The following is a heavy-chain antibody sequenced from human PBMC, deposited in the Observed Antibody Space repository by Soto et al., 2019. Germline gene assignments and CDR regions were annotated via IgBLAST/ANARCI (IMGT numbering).Heavy chain of an antibody. CDR1: GFTFSSYA. CDR3: AKDQGNDEGNYYYYGMDV. D-gene: IGHD1-1*01. V-gene: IGHV3-23*01. CDR2: ISGSGGST. Sequence: PGGSLRLSCAASGFTFSSYAMIWVRQAPGKGLEWVSAISGSGGSTYYADSVKGRFTISRDNSKNTLYLQMNSLRAEDTAVYYCAKDQGNDEGNYYYYGMDVWGQGTTVTVSS. J-gene: IGHJ6*02.